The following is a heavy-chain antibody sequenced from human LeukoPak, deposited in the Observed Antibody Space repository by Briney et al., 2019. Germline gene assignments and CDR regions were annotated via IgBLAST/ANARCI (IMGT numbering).Heavy chain of an antibody. CDR3: GRVHSGSLDY. D-gene: IGHD6-19*01. CDR1: GFAVRSNY. CDR2: IFNDGLT. V-gene: IGHV3-66*01. J-gene: IGHJ4*02. Sequence: GGSLRLSCVVSGFAVRSNYLTWVRQAPGKGPEWVSVIFNDGLTYYADSVKGRFAISRDISANTLFLQMNSLRAEDTAVYYCGRVHSGSLDYWGQGTLVTVSS.